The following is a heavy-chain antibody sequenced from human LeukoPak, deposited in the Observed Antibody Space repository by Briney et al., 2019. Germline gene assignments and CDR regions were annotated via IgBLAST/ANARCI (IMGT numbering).Heavy chain of an antibody. V-gene: IGHV4-38-2*01. CDR1: GYSISSDYY. D-gene: IGHD3-22*01. CDR3: ARQGLYDSSGYYKRDAFDI. Sequence: SETLSLTCAVSGYSISSDYYWGWIRQPPGKGLEGIGSFYHSGSTYYKQSLKSRVTILVDTSKNQFSLKLSSVTAADTALYYCARQGLYDSSGYYKRDAFDIWGQGTMVTVSS. J-gene: IGHJ3*02. CDR2: FYHSGST.